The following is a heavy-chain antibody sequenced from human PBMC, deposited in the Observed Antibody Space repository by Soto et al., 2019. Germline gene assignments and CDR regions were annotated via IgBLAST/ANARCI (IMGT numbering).Heavy chain of an antibody. Sequence: QAQLVQSGTEVKKPGSSAKVSCKASGDTFSFYTINWLRQAPGLGLEWVGRINPIVSMSNYAQKFQGRVSMTADKSTSTAYMELRSVRSDDTAMYFCAASYGSGYRAFDYWGQGALVIVSS. V-gene: IGHV1-69*02. J-gene: IGHJ4*02. CDR1: GDTFSFYT. D-gene: IGHD3-10*01. CDR3: AASYGSGYRAFDY. CDR2: INPIVSMS.